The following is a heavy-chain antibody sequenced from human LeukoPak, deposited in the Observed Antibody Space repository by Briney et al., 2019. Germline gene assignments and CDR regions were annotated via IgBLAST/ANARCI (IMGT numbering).Heavy chain of an antibody. D-gene: IGHD3-22*01. CDR1: GGTFSSYA. CDR3: ARSGAEYYYDSSGYIDY. V-gene: IGHV1-69*13. J-gene: IGHJ4*02. Sequence: ASVKVSCKASGGTFSSYAISWVRQAPGQGLEWMGGIIPIFGTANYAQKFQGRVTITADESTGTAYMELSSLRSEDTAVYYCARSGAEYYYDSSGYIDYWGQGTLVTVSS. CDR2: IIPIFGTA.